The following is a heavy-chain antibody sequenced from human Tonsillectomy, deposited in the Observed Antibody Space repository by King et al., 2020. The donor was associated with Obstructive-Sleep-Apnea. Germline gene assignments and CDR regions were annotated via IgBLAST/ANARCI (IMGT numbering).Heavy chain of an antibody. CDR3: ARGPSLGEENDY. CDR1: GASISTSYY. J-gene: IGHJ4*02. V-gene: IGHV4-39*07. D-gene: IGHD2-21*01. Sequence: QLQESGPGLVKPSETLSLTCTVSGASISTSYYWSWIRQSPGKGLEWIGSIYYSGSTYYNPSLKSRVTISVDTSKNQFSLNLSSVTAADTAVYYCARGPSLGEENDYWGQGALVTVSS. CDR2: IYYSGST.